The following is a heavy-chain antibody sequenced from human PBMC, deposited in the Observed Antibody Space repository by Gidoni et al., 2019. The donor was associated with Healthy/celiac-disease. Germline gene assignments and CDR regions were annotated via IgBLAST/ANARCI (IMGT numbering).Heavy chain of an antibody. Sequence: EVQLVESGGGLVKPGGSLRLSCAASGFTFSSYSMNWLRQAPGKGLEWVSSISSSRSYIYYADSVKGRFTISRDNAKNSLYLQMNSLRAEDTAVYYCARDFEFSQWACSGGSCYSGDAFDIWGQGTMVTVSS. D-gene: IGHD2-15*01. V-gene: IGHV3-21*01. CDR2: ISSSRSYI. J-gene: IGHJ3*02. CDR1: GFTFSSYS. CDR3: ARDFEFSQWACSGGSCYSGDAFDI.